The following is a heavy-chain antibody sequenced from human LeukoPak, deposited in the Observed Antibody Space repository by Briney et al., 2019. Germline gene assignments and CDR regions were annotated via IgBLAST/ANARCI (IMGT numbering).Heavy chain of an antibody. Sequence: GGSLRLSCAASGFTFSSYSMIWVRQAPGKGLEWVSYISRSSSTIYYADSVKGRFTISRDYAKTSVYLQMNSLRGEDTAVYYCARHYGSGTIDYWGQGTLVTVSS. CDR1: GFTFSSYS. J-gene: IGHJ4*02. CDR3: ARHYGSGTIDY. V-gene: IGHV3-48*01. CDR2: ISRSSSTI. D-gene: IGHD3-10*01.